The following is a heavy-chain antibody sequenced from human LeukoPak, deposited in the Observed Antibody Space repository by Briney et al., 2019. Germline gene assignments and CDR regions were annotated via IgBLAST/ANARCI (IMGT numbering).Heavy chain of an antibody. CDR3: ASAHRLHPNAFDI. J-gene: IGHJ3*02. D-gene: IGHD4-11*01. V-gene: IGHV1-69*06. CDR1: GGTFSSYA. CDR2: IIPIFGTA. Sequence: SVKVSCKASGGTFSSYAISWVRQAPGQGLEWMGGIIPIFGTANYAQKFQGRVTITADKSTSTAYMELSSLRSEDTAVYYCASAHRLHPNAFDIWGQGTMVTVSS.